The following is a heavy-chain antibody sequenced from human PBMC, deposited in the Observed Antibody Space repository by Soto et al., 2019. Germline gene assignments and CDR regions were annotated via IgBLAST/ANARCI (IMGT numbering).Heavy chain of an antibody. CDR1: GFIFENFG. CDR3: AKNQGVELVPLATVDWFDP. Sequence: GGSLSLSCAASGFIFENFGMSWVRQAPGKGLEWISSISGSGFKKYYADSVKGRFTISRDNSKSTVYLELNNLSAEDTAVYHCAKNQGVELVPLATVDWFDPWGQGSVVTVSS. J-gene: IGHJ5*02. D-gene: IGHD1-26*01. CDR2: ISGSGFKK. V-gene: IGHV3-23*01.